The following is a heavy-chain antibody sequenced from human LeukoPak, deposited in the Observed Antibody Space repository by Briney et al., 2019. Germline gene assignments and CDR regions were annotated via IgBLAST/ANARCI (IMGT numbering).Heavy chain of an antibody. Sequence: GGSLRLSCAASGFTFSSYSMNWVRQAPGKELEWVSSISSSSSYIYYADSVKGRFTISRDNAKNSLYLQMNSLRAEDTAVYYCARVAPEWLLDNWGQGTLVTVSS. V-gene: IGHV3-21*04. CDR2: ISSSSSYI. D-gene: IGHD3-3*01. CDR1: GFTFSSYS. CDR3: ARVAPEWLLDN. J-gene: IGHJ4*02.